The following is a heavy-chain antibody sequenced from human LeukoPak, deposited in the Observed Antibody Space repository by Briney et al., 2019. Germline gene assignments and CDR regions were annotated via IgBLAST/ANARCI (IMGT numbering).Heavy chain of an antibody. CDR3: ARVGGDVLSGHRTGYYYAMDV. J-gene: IGHJ6*02. V-gene: IGHV3-30*04. D-gene: IGHD3-3*01. Sequence: GGSLRLSCAASGFTFTRFAMYWVRQAPGKGLEWVALISYDGSNKYYADSVKGRFTISRDNSKDTVYLQMNSPRAEDTAVYYCARVGGDVLSGHRTGYYYAMDVWGQGTTVTVSS. CDR2: ISYDGSNK. CDR1: GFTFTRFA.